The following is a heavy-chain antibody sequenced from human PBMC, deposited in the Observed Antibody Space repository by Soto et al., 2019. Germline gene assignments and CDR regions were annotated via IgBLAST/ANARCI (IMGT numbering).Heavy chain of an antibody. Sequence: SGTLSLTCAVSGGSISSGGYYGSWIRQHLGKGLEWIGYIFYSGSTYYNPSLKSRVTISVDTSKNQFSLKLSSVTAADTAVYYCARECSGGYNWFDPWGQGTPVTVS. CDR3: ARECSGGYNWFDP. CDR1: GGSISSGGYY. D-gene: IGHD2-15*01. CDR2: IFYSGST. J-gene: IGHJ5*02. V-gene: IGHV4-31*11.